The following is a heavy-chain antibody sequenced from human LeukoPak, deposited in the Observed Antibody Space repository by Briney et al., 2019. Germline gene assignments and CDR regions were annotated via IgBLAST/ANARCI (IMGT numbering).Heavy chain of an antibody. CDR1: GGSISSANYY. J-gene: IGHJ4*02. D-gene: IGHD3-10*01. V-gene: IGHV4-39*01. CDR3: ARHLKGRFGELIFVWSN. CDR2: ICYSGST. Sequence: SETLSLTCTVSGGSISSANYYWGWIRQPPGKGLEWIGSICYSGSTYYNPSLKSRVTISVDTSKNQFSLKLSSVTAADTAVYYCARHLKGRFGELIFVWSNWGQGTLVTVSS.